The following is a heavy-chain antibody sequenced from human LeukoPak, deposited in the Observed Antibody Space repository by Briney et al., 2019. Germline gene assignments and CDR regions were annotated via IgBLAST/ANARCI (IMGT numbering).Heavy chain of an antibody. CDR1: GFTFSSYT. CDR3: AKTTLWQPFDP. Sequence: GGSLRLSCEASGFTFSSYTMSWVRQAPGKGLEWVSTLSASGGNSYYADSVKGRFTISRDNSKNTMYLQMNSLRAEDTAVYYCAKTTLWQPFDPWGQGILVSVSS. D-gene: IGHD1-14*01. J-gene: IGHJ5*02. CDR2: LSASGGNS. V-gene: IGHV3-23*01.